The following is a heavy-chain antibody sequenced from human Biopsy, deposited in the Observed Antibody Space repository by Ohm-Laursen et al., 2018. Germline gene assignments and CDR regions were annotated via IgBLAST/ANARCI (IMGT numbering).Heavy chain of an antibody. CDR2: IFYRGST. D-gene: IGHD3-22*01. CDR3: ARDYDTSGYYYVS. CDR1: GGSIRHNNYY. J-gene: IGHJ5*02. Sequence: SETLSLTCTASGGSIRHNNYYWGWIRQPPGKGLEWIGSIFYRGSTHYKPSLKSRVNISVDTSKNQFSLKLNSVTAADTAVYYCARDYDTSGYYYVSWGQGTLVTVSS. V-gene: IGHV4-39*01.